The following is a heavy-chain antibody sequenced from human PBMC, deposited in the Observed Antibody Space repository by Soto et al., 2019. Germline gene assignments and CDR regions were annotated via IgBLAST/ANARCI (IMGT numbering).Heavy chain of an antibody. CDR3: ALNLVSGSSWFDP. J-gene: IGHJ5*02. V-gene: IGHV2-5*02. Sequence: QITLKESGPTLVKPTQTLTLTCTFSGFSLSTNGVGVVWIRQPPGKALEWLGIIYWDDDKRYSPSLKSRLTTTNDTTNNQVVLRMTNMHLVHTGTYYCALNLVSGSSWFDPWGQGTLVTVSS. CDR2: IYWDDDK. D-gene: IGHD6-19*01. CDR1: GFSLSTNGVG.